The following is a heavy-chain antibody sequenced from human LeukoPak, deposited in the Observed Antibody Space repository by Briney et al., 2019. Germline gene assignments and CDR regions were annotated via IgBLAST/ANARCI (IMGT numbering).Heavy chain of an antibody. CDR1: GFTFSSYA. CDR2: ISGSGGST. J-gene: IGHJ4*02. Sequence: GGSLRLSCAASGFTFSSYAMSWVRQAPGKGLEWVSAISGSGGSTYYADSVKGRFTISRDNAKNSLFLQMNSLRAEDTAVYYCARDSGYSSGAYYFDHWGQGTLVTVSS. CDR3: ARDSGYSSGAYYFDH. D-gene: IGHD6-19*01. V-gene: IGHV3-23*01.